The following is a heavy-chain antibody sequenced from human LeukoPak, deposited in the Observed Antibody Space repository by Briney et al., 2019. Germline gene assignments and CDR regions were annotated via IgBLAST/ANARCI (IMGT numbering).Heavy chain of an antibody. V-gene: IGHV4-39*01. CDR3: ARVVAGEYYFDY. D-gene: IGHD6-19*01. Sequence: PSETLSLTCTVSGGSISSSSYYWGWIRQPPGKGLEWIGRIYYSGSTYYNPSLKSRVTISVDTSKNQFSLKLSSVTAADTAVYYCARVVAGEYYFDYWGQGTLVTVSS. CDR2: IYYSGST. J-gene: IGHJ4*02. CDR1: GGSISSSSYY.